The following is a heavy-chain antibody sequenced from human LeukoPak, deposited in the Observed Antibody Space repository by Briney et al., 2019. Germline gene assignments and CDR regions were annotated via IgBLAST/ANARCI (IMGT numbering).Heavy chain of an antibody. CDR3: ARDREGDIVVVPAAPRQLSRESPLREFDY. V-gene: IGHV1-2*02. CDR1: GYTFNGYY. Sequence: ASVKVSCKASGYTFNGYYMHWVRQAPGQGLEWMGWINPNSGGTNYAQKFQGRVTMTRDTSISTAYMELSRLRSDDTAVYYCARDREGDIVVVPAAPRQLSRESPLREFDYWGQGTLVTVSS. CDR2: INPNSGGT. J-gene: IGHJ4*02. D-gene: IGHD2-2*01.